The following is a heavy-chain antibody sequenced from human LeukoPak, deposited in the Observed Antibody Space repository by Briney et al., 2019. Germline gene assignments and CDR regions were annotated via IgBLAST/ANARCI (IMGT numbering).Heavy chain of an antibody. CDR3: ARGSSGYIAEF. D-gene: IGHD3-22*01. CDR1: GNTFSGYY. J-gene: IGHJ4*02. V-gene: IGHV1-2*02. CDR2: IYPYSGGT. Sequence: ASVKVSCXASGNTFSGYYIHWVRQAPGQGLAYMGWIYPYSGGTNYAQNFQGRVTMTRDTSISTAYMELSRLTSDDTAVYYCARGSSGYIAEFWGQGTLVSVSS.